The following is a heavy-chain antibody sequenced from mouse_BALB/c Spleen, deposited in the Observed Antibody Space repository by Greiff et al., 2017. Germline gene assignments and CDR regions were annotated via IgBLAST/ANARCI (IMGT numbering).Heavy chain of an antibody. CDR1: GFSLTGYG. CDR3: ARERSYYGSSYGWYFDV. J-gene: IGHJ1*01. Sequence: VQLQESGPGLVAPSQSLSITCTVSGFSLTGYGVNWVRQPPGKGLEWLGMIWGDGSTDYNSALKSRLSISKDNSKSQVFLKMNSLQTDDTARYYCARERSYYGSSYGWYFDVWGAGTTVTVSS. CDR2: IWGDGST. V-gene: IGHV2-6-7*01. D-gene: IGHD1-1*01.